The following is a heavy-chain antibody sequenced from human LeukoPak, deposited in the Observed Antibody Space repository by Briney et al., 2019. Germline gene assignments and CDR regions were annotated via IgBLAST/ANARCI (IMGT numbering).Heavy chain of an antibody. Sequence: ASVKLSCKVSGSTLTELSMHWVRQAPGKGQEWMGGFDPEDGETIYAQKFQGRVTMTEDTSTDTAYMELSSLRSEDTAVYYCATDPPIDSGSRPGLYYWGQGTLVTVSS. CDR2: FDPEDGET. D-gene: IGHD1-26*01. V-gene: IGHV1-24*01. CDR3: ATDPPIDSGSRPGLYY. CDR1: GSTLTELS. J-gene: IGHJ4*02.